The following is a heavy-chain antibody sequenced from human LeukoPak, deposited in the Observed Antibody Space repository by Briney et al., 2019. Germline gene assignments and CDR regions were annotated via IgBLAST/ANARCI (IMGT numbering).Heavy chain of an antibody. D-gene: IGHD3-16*02. V-gene: IGHV3-23*01. J-gene: IGHJ4*02. Sequence: QPGGSLRLSCAASGFTFSNYAMNWVRQAPGKGLEWVSGITGGGGTTYHADSVKGRFTISRDNSKNTLYLQMNSLSADDTAVYYCARGPFIMGNRGQGTLVTVSS. CDR2: ITGGGGTT. CDR3: ARGPFIMGN. CDR1: GFTFSNYA.